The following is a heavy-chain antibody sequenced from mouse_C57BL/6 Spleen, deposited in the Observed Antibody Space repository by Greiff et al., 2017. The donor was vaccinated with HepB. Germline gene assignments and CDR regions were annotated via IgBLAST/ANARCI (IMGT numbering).Heavy chain of an antibody. J-gene: IGHJ4*01. CDR1: GYTFTSYW. CDR2: IDPNSGGT. V-gene: IGHV1-72*01. D-gene: IGHD1-1*01. CDR3: ARSITTVVATVEGDY. Sequence: VQLQQSGAELVKPGASVKLSCKASGYTFTSYWMHWVKQRPGRGLEWIGRIDPNSGGTKYNEKFKSKATLTVDKHSSTAYMQLSSLTSEDSAVYYCARSITTVVATVEGDYWGQGTSVTVSS.